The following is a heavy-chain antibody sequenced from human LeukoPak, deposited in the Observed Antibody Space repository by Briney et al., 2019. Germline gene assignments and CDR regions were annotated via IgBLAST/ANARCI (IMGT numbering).Heavy chain of an antibody. J-gene: IGHJ4*02. CDR3: AKVGPHSGSYRVY. V-gene: IGHV3-23*01. Sequence: EGSLRLSCAASVFTFISYAMSWVRQAPGKGLEWVSAISGSGGSTYYADSVKGRFTISRDNSKNTLYLQMNSMRAQDTAVYYCAKVGPHSGSYRVYWGQGTLVTVSS. D-gene: IGHD3-10*01. CDR1: VFTFISYA. CDR2: ISGSGGST.